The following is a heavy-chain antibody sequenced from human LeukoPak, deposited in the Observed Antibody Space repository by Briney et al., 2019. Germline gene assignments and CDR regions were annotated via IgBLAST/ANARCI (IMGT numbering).Heavy chain of an antibody. CDR3: ARKTEDVVTPGYYMDV. V-gene: IGHV4-34*01. CDR1: GGSFSGYH. Sequence: PSETLSLTCAVYGGSFSGYHWSWIRQPPGKGLEWIGEINHSGSTNYNPSLKSRITISVDTSKKQISVELSSVTAADTAVYYCARKTEDVVTPGYYMDVWGKGTTVTVSS. CDR2: INHSGST. D-gene: IGHD2-21*02. J-gene: IGHJ6*03.